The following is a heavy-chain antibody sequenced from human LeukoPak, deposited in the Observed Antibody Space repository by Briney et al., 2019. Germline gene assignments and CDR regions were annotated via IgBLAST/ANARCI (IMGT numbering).Heavy chain of an antibody. Sequence: GGSLRLSCTASGFTFSSHAMTWVRQAAGMGLQWVSSITGSGSGAYYADCVKGRVTISRDNSKNTVSLQMDSLRPEDTAMYYCAKVRGDHAHLQDDFDYWGQGTLVTVSS. D-gene: IGHD2-21*02. J-gene: IGHJ4*02. CDR1: GFTFSSHA. V-gene: IGHV3-23*01. CDR3: AKVRGDHAHLQDDFDY. CDR2: ITGSGSGA.